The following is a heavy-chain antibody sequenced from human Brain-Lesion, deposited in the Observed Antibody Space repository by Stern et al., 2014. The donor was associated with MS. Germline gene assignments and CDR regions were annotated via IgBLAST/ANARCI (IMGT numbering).Heavy chain of an antibody. D-gene: IGHD4-17*01. V-gene: IGHV3-21*01. Sequence: EVQLLESGGGLVKPGGSLRLSCAASGFTFYGYSMSWVRQAPGKGLEWVSSISSSSTHIFYADSVKGRFTISRDNAKNSLYLHMNSLRAEDTAVYYCARGRYGDYDVDYWGQGTLVTVSS. CDR3: ARGRYGDYDVDY. J-gene: IGHJ4*02. CDR2: ISSSSTHI. CDR1: GFTFYGYS.